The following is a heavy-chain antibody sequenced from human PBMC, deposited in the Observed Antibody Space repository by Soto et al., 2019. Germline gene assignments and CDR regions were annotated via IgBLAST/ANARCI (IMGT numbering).Heavy chain of an antibody. Sequence: EVQLLESGGGLVQPGGSLRLSCAASGFTFSSYAMSWVRQAPGKGLEWVSAISGSGGSTYYADSGKGRFTISRDNSNNTLYLQMNSLRAEDTAVYYCATAFYCSGGSCSRGYFDYWGQGTLVTVSS. D-gene: IGHD2-15*01. CDR2: ISGSGGST. V-gene: IGHV3-23*01. CDR3: ATAFYCSGGSCSRGYFDY. J-gene: IGHJ4*02. CDR1: GFTFSSYA.